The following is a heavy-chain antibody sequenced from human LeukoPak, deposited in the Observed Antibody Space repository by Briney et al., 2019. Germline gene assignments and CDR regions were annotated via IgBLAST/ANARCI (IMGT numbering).Heavy chain of an antibody. V-gene: IGHV3-23*01. CDR2: ISGSGGST. CDR1: GFTFSSYA. Sequence: GGSLRLSCAASGFTFSSYAMSWVRLAPGKGLEWVSAISGSGGSTYYADSVKGRFTISIDNSKNTLYLQMNSLRAEDTAVYYCAKTMSSVWLFDYWGQGTLVTVSS. D-gene: IGHD6-19*01. CDR3: AKTMSSVWLFDY. J-gene: IGHJ4*02.